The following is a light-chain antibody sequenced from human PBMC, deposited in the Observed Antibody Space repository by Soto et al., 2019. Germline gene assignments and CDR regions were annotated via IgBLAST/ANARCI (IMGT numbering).Light chain of an antibody. V-gene: IGKV3-20*01. J-gene: IGKJ1*01. CDR3: HQYDSIVQT. CDR2: DAS. Sequence: EIVMTQSPATLSVSPGERATLSCRASQSVRNSLLAWYQQKPGQPPRLLIYDASTRATATPERFSGSGSGTDFTLTISSLEPEDFAVYYCHQYDSIVQTFGQGTKVDIK. CDR1: QSVRNSL.